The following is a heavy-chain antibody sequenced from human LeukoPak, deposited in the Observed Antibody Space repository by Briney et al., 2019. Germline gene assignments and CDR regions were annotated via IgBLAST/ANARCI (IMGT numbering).Heavy chain of an antibody. D-gene: IGHD3-3*01. J-gene: IGHJ4*02. Sequence: PSETLSLTCTVSGGSISSGDYYWTWIRQPPGTGLEWIAYIYQSGSTYFNPSLSSRITISRNTSKNQFSLELSSVTAADTAVYYCARAQWSGYDDWGQGTLVTVSS. CDR1: GGSISSGDYY. V-gene: IGHV4-30-2*01. CDR2: IYQSGST. CDR3: ARAQWSGYDD.